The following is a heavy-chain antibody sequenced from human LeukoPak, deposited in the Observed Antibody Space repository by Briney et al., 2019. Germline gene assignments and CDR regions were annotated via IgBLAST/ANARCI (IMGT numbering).Heavy chain of an antibody. CDR1: GYTFTSYG. CDR2: IIPIFGTA. D-gene: IGHD7-27*01. V-gene: IGHV1-69*05. Sequence: ASVKVSCKASGYTFTSYGISWVRQAPGQGLEWMGGIIPIFGTANYAQKFQGRVTITTDESTSTAYMELSSLRSEDTAVYYCARSTSGDSSAFDIWGQGTMVTVSS. CDR3: ARSTSGDSSAFDI. J-gene: IGHJ3*02.